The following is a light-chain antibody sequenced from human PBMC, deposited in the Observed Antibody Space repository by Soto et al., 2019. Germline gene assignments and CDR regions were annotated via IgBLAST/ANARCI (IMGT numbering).Light chain of an antibody. V-gene: IGKV4-1*01. Sequence: DIVMTQSPDSLAVSLGERATINCKSSQSVLYSSNNKNDLAWYQQKPGQPPKLLIYWASTLESGVPDRFSGSGSGTDFTLTISSLQAEDVAVYYCQQYYSTPQTFGQWNKVEIK. J-gene: IGKJ1*01. CDR1: QSVLYSSNNKND. CDR3: QQYYSTPQT. CDR2: WAS.